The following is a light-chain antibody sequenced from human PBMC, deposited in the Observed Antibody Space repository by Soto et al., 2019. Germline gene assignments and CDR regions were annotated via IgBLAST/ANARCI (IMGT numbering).Light chain of an antibody. V-gene: IGLV2-14*01. CDR1: NSDVGGYNY. CDR3: SSYTSRSTLV. J-gene: IGLJ3*02. Sequence: QFVLTQPASVSGSPGQSITISCTGTNSDVGGYNYVSWYQQRPGKAPKLIISEVSARPSGVSNRFSGSKSGNTASLTISGLQAEDAADYFCSSYTSRSTLVFGVGTKVTVL. CDR2: EVS.